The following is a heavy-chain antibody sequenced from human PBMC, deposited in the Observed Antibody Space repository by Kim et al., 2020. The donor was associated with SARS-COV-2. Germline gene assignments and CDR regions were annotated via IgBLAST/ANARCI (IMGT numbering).Heavy chain of an antibody. D-gene: IGHD2-15*01. CDR2: MNPNSGNT. V-gene: IGHV1-8*01. CDR3: ARHRVGRVLAFDI. J-gene: IGHJ3*02. Sequence: ASVKVSCKASGYTFSDYDINWVRQATGQGLEWMGWMNPNSGNTGYTRMFQGRVTMTRNTSISTASMELSGLRSDDTAVYYCARHRVGRVLAFDIWGQGTMVTVSS. CDR1: GYTFSDYD.